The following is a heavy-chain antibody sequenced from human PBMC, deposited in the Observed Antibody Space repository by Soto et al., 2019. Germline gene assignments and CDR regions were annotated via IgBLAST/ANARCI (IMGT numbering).Heavy chain of an antibody. D-gene: IGHD3-22*01. Sequence: PSETLSLTCTVSGGSISSGGYYWSWIRQHPGKGLEWIGYIYYSGSTYYNPSLKSRVTISVDTSKNQFSLKLSSVTAADTAVYYCARDTSPDYYDSSQRWFDPWGQGTLVTVSS. CDR2: IYYSGST. J-gene: IGHJ5*02. V-gene: IGHV4-31*03. CDR1: GGSISSGGYY. CDR3: ARDTSPDYYDSSQRWFDP.